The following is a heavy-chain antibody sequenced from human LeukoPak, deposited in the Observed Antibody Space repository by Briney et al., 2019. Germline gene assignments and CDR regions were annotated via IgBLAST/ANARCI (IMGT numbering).Heavy chain of an antibody. J-gene: IGHJ5*02. CDR1: GGTFSSYT. CDR2: IIPILGIA. CDR3: AGKDNWSLFDP. V-gene: IGHV1-69*02. Sequence: GSSVKVSCKASGGTFSSYTISWVRQAPGQGLEWMGRIIPILGIANYAQKFQGRVTITADKSTSTAYMELSSLRSEDTAVYYCAGKDNWSLFDPWGQGTLVTVSS. D-gene: IGHD1-20*01.